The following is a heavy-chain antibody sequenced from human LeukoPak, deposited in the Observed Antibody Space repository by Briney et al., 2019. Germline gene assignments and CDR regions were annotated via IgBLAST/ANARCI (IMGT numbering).Heavy chain of an antibody. D-gene: IGHD3-22*01. CDR1: GFTFSSYA. J-gene: IGHJ4*02. Sequence: GGSLRLSCAASGFTFSSYAMSWVRQAPGKGLEWVSAISGSGGSTYYADSVKGRFTISRDNSKNTLYPQMNSLRAEDTAVYYCAKERVYYYDSSGFFDYWGQGTLVTVSS. V-gene: IGHV3-23*01. CDR2: ISGSGGST. CDR3: AKERVYYYDSSGFFDY.